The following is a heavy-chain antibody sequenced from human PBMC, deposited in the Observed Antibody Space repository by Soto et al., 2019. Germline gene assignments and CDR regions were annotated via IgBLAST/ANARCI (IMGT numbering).Heavy chain of an antibody. J-gene: IGHJ3*02. V-gene: IGHV3-30-3*01. Sequence: AGGSLRLSCAASGFTFSSYAMHWVRQAPGKGLEWVAVISYDGSNKYYADSVKGRFTISRDNSKNTLYLQMNSLRAEDTAVYYCARVVVVVAVNDAFDIWGQGTMVTVSS. D-gene: IGHD2-15*01. CDR3: ARVVVVVAVNDAFDI. CDR2: ISYDGSNK. CDR1: GFTFSSYA.